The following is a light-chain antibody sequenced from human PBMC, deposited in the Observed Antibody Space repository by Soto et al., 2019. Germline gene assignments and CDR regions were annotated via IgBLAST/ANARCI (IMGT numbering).Light chain of an antibody. J-gene: IGKJ2*01. CDR1: QNVNTN. Sequence: EIVLTQSPATLSLSPGDRVILSCRASQNVNTNLAWYQQKPGQSPSLIMYDGSSRATGVPDRFSGSGIGTDLTLTISSLEPDDFAVYYCQQRSGWPPMYTFGQGTKLEI. V-gene: IGKV3-11*01. CDR2: DGS. CDR3: QQRSGWPPMYT.